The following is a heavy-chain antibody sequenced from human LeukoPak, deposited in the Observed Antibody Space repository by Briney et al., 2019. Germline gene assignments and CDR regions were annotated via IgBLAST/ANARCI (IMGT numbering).Heavy chain of an antibody. J-gene: IGHJ4*02. V-gene: IGHV1-18*01. Sequence: ASENVSCRASGYSFTNYGISWLRQAPGQGLEWMGRINAGNGNTHYAQKFQGRPTLTTDRSTSSAYMELRSLTSDDTAVYYCARDWPAVITDYWGRGTLLIVSS. CDR1: GYSFTNYG. CDR2: INAGNGNT. CDR3: ARDWPAVITDY. D-gene: IGHD2-21*01.